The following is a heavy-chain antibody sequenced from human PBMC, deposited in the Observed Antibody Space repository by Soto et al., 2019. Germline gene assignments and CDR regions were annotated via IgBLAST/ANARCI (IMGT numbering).Heavy chain of an antibody. CDR1: GFFFSSHS. CDR2: LSGDGVTT. CDR3: AKGLFGVVMDV. V-gene: IGHV3-23*04. J-gene: IGHJ6*02. Sequence: HLVESGGGLVQPGGSLRLSCAASGFFFSSHSMTWVRQAPGTGLEWVSSLSGDGVTTYYADSVKGRFIISRDNSKNTLYLQMDSLTGDDTAVYYCAKGLFGVVMDVWGQGTTVTVSS. D-gene: IGHD3-3*01.